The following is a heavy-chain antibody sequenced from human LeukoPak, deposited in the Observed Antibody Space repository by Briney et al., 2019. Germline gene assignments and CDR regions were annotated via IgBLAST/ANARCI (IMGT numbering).Heavy chain of an antibody. CDR1: GFTFSSYA. CDR3: TRGGTYSSSSFDY. Sequence: GGSLRLSCAASGFTFSSYAMSWVRQAPGKGLVWVSRINGDGRTTAYADSVKGRFTISRDNAKNTLYLQMNSLRAEDTAVYYCTRGGTYSSSSFDYWGQGTLVSVSS. V-gene: IGHV3-74*01. D-gene: IGHD6-6*01. J-gene: IGHJ4*02. CDR2: INGDGRTT.